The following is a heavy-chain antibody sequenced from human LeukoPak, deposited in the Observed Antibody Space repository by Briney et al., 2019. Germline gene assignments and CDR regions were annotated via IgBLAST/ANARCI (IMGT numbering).Heavy chain of an antibody. D-gene: IGHD3-9*01. CDR2: IYYSGST. Sequence: SETLSLTCTVSGGSISSYYWSWIRQPPGKGLEWIGYIYYSGSTNYNPSLKSRVTMSVDTSKNQFSLKLSSVTAADTAVYYCARGSYDILTGWYYFDYWGQGTLVTVSS. CDR3: ARGSYDILTGWYYFDY. J-gene: IGHJ4*02. V-gene: IGHV4-59*12. CDR1: GGSISSYY.